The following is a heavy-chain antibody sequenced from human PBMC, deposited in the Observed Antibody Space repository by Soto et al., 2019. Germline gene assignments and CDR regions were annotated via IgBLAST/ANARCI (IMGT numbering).Heavy chain of an antibody. CDR1: GFTVSSYS. J-gene: IGHJ4*02. V-gene: IGHV3-66*01. CDR2: IYSGGST. Sequence: EVQLAESEGGLVQPGGSLRLSCAASGFTVSSYSMNWVRQAPGKGLEWVSVIYSGGSTLYADSEKGRFTISRDISKNTLSLHMNSLRAEDTAVYYCARARSLFEWLLRRPSRIPGFDYWGQGTLVTVSS. CDR3: ARARSLFEWLLRRPSRIPGFDY. D-gene: IGHD3-3*01.